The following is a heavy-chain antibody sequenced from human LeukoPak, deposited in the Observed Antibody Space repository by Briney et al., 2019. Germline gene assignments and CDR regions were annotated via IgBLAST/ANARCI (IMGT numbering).Heavy chain of an antibody. Sequence: ASVTVSCKASGYTFTVYYMHWVRQAPGHGLEWMGWINPNSCGKNYAQKFQGRVIMTSETSIHTAYMELNRLRSDDTAGYYLGCGDRIFVAGSLDYWGQGTLVTVSS. D-gene: IGHD3-3*02. CDR3: GCGDRIFVAGSLDY. J-gene: IGHJ4*02. V-gene: IGHV1-2*02. CDR2: INPNSCGK. CDR1: GYTFTVYY.